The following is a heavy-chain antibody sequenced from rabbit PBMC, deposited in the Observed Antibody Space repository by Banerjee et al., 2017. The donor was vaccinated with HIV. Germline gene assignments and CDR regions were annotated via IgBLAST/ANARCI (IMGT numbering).Heavy chain of an antibody. V-gene: IGHV1S40*01. D-gene: IGHD4-1*01. Sequence: QSLEESGGDLVKPGASLTLTCTASGFTISSSYWICWVRQAPGKGLEWIACIYTGSGNTYYASWANGRFTITRSTSLNTVTLQMTSLTAADTATYFCARDLAGVIGWNFNLWGPGTLVTVS. J-gene: IGHJ4*01. CDR2: IYTGSGNT. CDR1: GFTISSSYW. CDR3: ARDLAGVIGWNFNL.